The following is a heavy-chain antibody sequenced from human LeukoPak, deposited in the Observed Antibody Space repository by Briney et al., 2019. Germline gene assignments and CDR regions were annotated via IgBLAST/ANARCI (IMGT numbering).Heavy chain of an antibody. V-gene: IGHV3-21*01. Sequence: GGSLRLSCAASGFTFSSYSMNWVRQAPGKGLEWVSSISSSSSYIYYADSVKGRFTISRDNAKNSLYLQMNSLRAKDTAVYYCARESYDFWSGSGGEYYYYGMDVWGQGTTVTVSS. J-gene: IGHJ6*02. CDR2: ISSSSSYI. D-gene: IGHD3-3*01. CDR3: ARESYDFWSGSGGEYYYYGMDV. CDR1: GFTFSSYS.